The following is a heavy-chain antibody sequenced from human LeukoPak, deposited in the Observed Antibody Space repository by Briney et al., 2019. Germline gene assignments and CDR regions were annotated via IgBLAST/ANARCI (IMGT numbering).Heavy chain of an antibody. CDR3: VRESKVGFLEWLLEY. Sequence: GGSLRLSCAASGLSISDYYMSWIRQVPGKGLAWISYISSSGNDINYADSVKGRFSLSRDTAKNSLYLQMNNLRAEDMAVYYCVRESKVGFLEWLLEYWGQGTLVTVSS. CDR1: GLSISDYY. CDR2: ISSSGNDI. D-gene: IGHD3-3*01. V-gene: IGHV3-11*01. J-gene: IGHJ4*02.